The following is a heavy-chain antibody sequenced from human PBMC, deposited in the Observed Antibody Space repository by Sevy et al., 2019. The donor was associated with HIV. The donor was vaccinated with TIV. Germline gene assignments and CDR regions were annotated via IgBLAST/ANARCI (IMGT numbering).Heavy chain of an antibody. D-gene: IGHD1-1*01. Sequence: GGSLRLSCAASGFSFSRFAMHWVRQAPGKGLEWVAVIWYDGSNKYHADSVKGRFSVSRDNSMNTLYLQMNRLRAEDTAVYYCTKGIDNFNDILYAFDIWGPGTLVTVSS. J-gene: IGHJ3*02. CDR2: IWYDGSNK. CDR1: GFSFSRFA. CDR3: TKGIDNFNDILYAFDI. V-gene: IGHV3-33*06.